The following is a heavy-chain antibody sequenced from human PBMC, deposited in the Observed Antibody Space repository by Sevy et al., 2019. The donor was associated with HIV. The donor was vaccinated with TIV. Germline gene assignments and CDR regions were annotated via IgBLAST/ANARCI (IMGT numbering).Heavy chain of an antibody. J-gene: IGHJ3*02. CDR2: IRGNGENT. CDR3: ARDGRGISAFDI. D-gene: IGHD3-3*02. V-gene: IGHV3-23*01. Sequence: WGSLRLSCTASEFTFSSHAVSWVRQAPGKGLEWVSAIRGNGENTHYADSVRGRFTISRDNFKNTLYLQMNSLRAEDTALYYCARDGRGISAFDIWGQGTMVTVSS. CDR1: EFTFSSHA.